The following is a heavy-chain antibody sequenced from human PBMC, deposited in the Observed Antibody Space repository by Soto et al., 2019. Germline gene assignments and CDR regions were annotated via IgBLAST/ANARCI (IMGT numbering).Heavy chain of an antibody. V-gene: IGHV3-48*01. CDR3: ARDSYYYYYMDV. J-gene: IGHJ6*03. CDR2: ISSSSSTI. Sequence: GSLRLSCAASGFTFSSYSMNWVRQAPGKGLEWVSYISSSSSTIYYADSVKGRFTISRDNAKNSLYLQMNSLRAEDTAVYYCARDSYYYYYMDVWGKGTTVTVSS. CDR1: GFTFSSYS.